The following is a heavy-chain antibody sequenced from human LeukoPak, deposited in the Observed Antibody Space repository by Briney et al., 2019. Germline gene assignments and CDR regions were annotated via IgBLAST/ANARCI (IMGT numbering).Heavy chain of an antibody. D-gene: IGHD3-22*01. CDR1: GYTFTSYD. CDR2: MNPNSGNT. Sequence: ASVKVSCKASGYTFTSYDINWVRQATGQGLEWMGWMNPNSGNTGYAQKFQGRVTITRNTSISTAYMELNSLRAEDTAVYYCARGSDYYDSSGYYYLEYFQHWGQGTLVTVSS. J-gene: IGHJ1*01. CDR3: ARGSDYYDSSGYYYLEYFQH. V-gene: IGHV1-8*03.